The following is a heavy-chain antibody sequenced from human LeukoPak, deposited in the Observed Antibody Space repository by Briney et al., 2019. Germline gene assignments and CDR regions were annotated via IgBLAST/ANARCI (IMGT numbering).Heavy chain of an antibody. V-gene: IGHV3-30*18. D-gene: IGHD4-17*01. Sequence: PGRSLRLSCAASGFTFSTSGMHWVRQAPGKGLDWVAVISYDGSNKYYADSVKGRFTISRDNYKNTLYLQMNSPRAEDTAVYYCAKGGYGDYQFDYWGQGTLVTVSS. CDR1: GFTFSTSG. CDR2: ISYDGSNK. J-gene: IGHJ4*02. CDR3: AKGGYGDYQFDY.